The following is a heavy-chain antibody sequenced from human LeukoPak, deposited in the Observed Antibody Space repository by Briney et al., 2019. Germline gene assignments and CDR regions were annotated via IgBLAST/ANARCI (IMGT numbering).Heavy chain of an antibody. CDR3: ATTSSTYYGDY. J-gene: IGHJ4*02. Sequence: GESLKISCKASGYSFTSYWIAWVRQMPGKGLEWMGIIQPGESETRYSPSFQGQVTISADKSINTAYLQWSSLKASDTAMYYCATTSSTYYGDYWGQGTLVTVSS. CDR1: GYSFTSYW. V-gene: IGHV5-51*01. D-gene: IGHD6-13*01. CDR2: IQPGESET.